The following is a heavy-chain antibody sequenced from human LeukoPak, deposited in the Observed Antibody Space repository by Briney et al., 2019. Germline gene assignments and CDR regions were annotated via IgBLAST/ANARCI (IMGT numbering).Heavy chain of an antibody. CDR1: GGSFSGYY. CDR2: INHSGST. J-gene: IGHJ4*02. V-gene: IGHV4-34*01. CDR3: ARVSGY. Sequence: SETLSLTCAVYGGSFSGYYWSWIRQPPGKGLEWIGEINHSGSTNYNPSLKSRVSISVDTSKNQFSLKLSSVTAADTAVYYCARVSGYWGQGTLVTVSS. D-gene: IGHD2/OR15-2a*01.